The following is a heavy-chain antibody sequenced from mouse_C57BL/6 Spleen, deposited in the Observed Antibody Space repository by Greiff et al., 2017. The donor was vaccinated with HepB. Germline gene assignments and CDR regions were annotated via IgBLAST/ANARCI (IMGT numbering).Heavy chain of an antibody. V-gene: IGHV1-54*01. J-gene: IGHJ3*01. Sequence: QVQLQQSGAELVRPGTSVKVSCKASGYAFTNYLIEWVKQRPGQGLEWIGVINPGSGGTNYNEKFKGKATLTADKSSSTAYMQSSSLTAEDSAVYFCAREFYGSRAYWGQGTLVTVSA. CDR2: INPGSGGT. D-gene: IGHD1-1*01. CDR1: GYAFTNYL. CDR3: AREFYGSRAY.